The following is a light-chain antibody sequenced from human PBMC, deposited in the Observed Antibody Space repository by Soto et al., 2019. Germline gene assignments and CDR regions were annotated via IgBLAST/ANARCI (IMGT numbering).Light chain of an antibody. V-gene: IGKV3-11*01. Sequence: EIVLPQSPATLSLSPGERATLSCRASQSVSSYLAWYQQKPGQPPRLLIYDASNRATGLPARLGGCWSWTDFTPTISGLVPQDFAVYYCQQRSNWSLFTFGPGTKVDIK. CDR3: QQRSNWSLFT. J-gene: IGKJ3*01. CDR1: QSVSSY. CDR2: DAS.